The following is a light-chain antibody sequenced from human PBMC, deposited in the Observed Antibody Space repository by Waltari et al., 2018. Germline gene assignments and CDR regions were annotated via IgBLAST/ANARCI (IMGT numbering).Light chain of an antibody. J-gene: IGKJ2*01. CDR1: QGINNW. CDR2: AAS. V-gene: IGKV1-12*01. CDR3: QQANRFPYT. Sequence: DIQMTQSPSSVSASVGDRVTITCRASQGINNWLAWYQQKPGKAPKLLIYAASTLQSGVPSRFSGRGSGTDFTLTITSPQPEDFATYYCQQANRFPYTFGQGTKLENK.